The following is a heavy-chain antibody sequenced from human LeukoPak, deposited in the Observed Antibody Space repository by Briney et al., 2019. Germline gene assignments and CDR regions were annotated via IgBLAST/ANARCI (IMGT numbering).Heavy chain of an antibody. V-gene: IGHV3-48*03. CDR3: ARGPLYGGSDY. CDR1: GFTFSSYE. J-gene: IGHJ4*02. CDR2: ISTSGSNI. D-gene: IGHD4-23*01. Sequence: GSLRLPSGASGFTFSSYEMNWVRQAPGKGLGWVSYISTSGSNIYYADSVKGRFTSSRDNAKNSLYLQMNGLRAEDTAVYYCARGPLYGGSDYWGQGTLVTVSS.